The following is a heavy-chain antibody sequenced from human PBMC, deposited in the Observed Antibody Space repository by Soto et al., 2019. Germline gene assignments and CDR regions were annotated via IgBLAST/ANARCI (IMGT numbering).Heavy chain of an antibody. J-gene: IGHJ6*03. CDR3: ARAWDIAAGYYYYMDV. CDR2: INHSGST. CDR1: GGSFSGYF. Sequence: QVQLQQWGAGLLKPSETLSLTCAVYGGSFSGYFWSWIRQPPGKGPEWIGEINHSGSTKYNPSLTSRVTISVDTSKNQFSLKLSSVTAADTAVYYCARAWDIAAGYYYYMDVWGRGTTVTVAS. D-gene: IGHD2-15*01. V-gene: IGHV4-34*01.